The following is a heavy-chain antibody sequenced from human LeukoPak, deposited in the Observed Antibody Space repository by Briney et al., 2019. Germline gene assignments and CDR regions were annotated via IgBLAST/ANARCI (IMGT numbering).Heavy chain of an antibody. J-gene: IGHJ4*02. CDR2: VKHGGST. V-gene: IGHV4-34*01. Sequence: SETLSLTCVVYGGSFTAYTWSWIRQSPGKGLEWIGEVKHGGSTNYNPSLKSRVTISTDTSKNQFSLKLTSVTAADAAVYYCARSRARGFDYWGQGTLVTVSP. CDR3: ARSRARGFDY. CDR1: GGSFTAYT.